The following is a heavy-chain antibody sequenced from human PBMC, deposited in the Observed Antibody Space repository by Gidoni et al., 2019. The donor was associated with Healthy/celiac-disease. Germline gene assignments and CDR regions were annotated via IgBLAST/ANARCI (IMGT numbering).Heavy chain of an antibody. J-gene: IGHJ4*02. V-gene: IGHV4-39*01. Sequence: QLQLQESGPGLVKPSETLSLTCTVSGGSISSSSYYWGWIRQPPGKGLEWIGSIYYSGSTYYNPSLKSRVTISVDTSKNQFSLKLSSVTAADTAVYYCARRPVAGPFDYWGQGTLVTVSS. CDR2: IYYSGST. CDR3: ARRPVAGPFDY. CDR1: GGSISSSSYY. D-gene: IGHD6-19*01.